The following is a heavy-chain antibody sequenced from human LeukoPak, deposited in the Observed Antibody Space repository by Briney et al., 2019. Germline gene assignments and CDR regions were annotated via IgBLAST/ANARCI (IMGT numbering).Heavy chain of an antibody. CDR3: ARGYGSGD. CDR1: GFTFSSYS. D-gene: IGHD3-10*01. V-gene: IGHV3-48*01. CDR2: ISSSSRTI. J-gene: IGHJ4*02. Sequence: GGSLRLSCAASGFTFSSYSMNWVRQAPGKGLEWVSYISSSSRTIYYADSVKGRFTISRDNAKNSLYLQMNSLRAEDTAVYYCARGYGSGDWGQGTLVTVSS.